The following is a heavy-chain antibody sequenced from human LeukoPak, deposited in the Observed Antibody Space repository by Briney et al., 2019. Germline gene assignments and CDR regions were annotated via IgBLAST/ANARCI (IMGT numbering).Heavy chain of an antibody. D-gene: IGHD5-24*01. J-gene: IGHJ4*02. CDR2: ISSSGSTI. CDR3: AKCKPMATKPYYFDY. Sequence: GGSLRLSCAASGFTFSDYYMSWIRQAPGKGLEWVSYISSSGSTIYYADSVKGRFTISRDNAKNSLYLQMNSLRAEDTAVYYCAKCKPMATKPYYFDYWGQGTLVTVSS. V-gene: IGHV3-11*01. CDR1: GFTFSDYY.